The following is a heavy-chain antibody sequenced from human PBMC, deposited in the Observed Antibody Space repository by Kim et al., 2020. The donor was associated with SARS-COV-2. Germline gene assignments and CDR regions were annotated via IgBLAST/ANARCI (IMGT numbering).Heavy chain of an antibody. V-gene: IGHV1-69*13. CDR1: GGTFSSYA. CDR3: ARELRTAAGTTYYYYGMDV. CDR2: IIPIFGTA. Sequence: SVKVSCKASGGTFSSYAISWVRQAPGQGLEWMGGIIPIFGTAKYAQKFQGRVTITADESTSTAYMELSSLRSEDTAVYYCARELRTAAGTTYYYYGMDVWGQGTTVTVSS. D-gene: IGHD6-13*01. J-gene: IGHJ6*02.